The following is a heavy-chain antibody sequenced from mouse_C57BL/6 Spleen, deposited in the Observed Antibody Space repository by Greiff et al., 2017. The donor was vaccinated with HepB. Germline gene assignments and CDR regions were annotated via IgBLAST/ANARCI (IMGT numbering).Heavy chain of an antibody. D-gene: IGHD2-1*01. V-gene: IGHV1-26*01. CDR1: GYTFTDYY. J-gene: IGHJ3*01. Sequence: VQLQQSGPELVKPGASVKISCKASGYTFTDYYMNWVKQSHGKSLEWIGDINPNNGGTSYNQKFKGKATLTVDKSSSTAYMELRSLTSEDSAVYYCAREDGNSGFAYWGQGTLVTVSA. CDR2: INPNNGGT. CDR3: AREDGNSGFAY.